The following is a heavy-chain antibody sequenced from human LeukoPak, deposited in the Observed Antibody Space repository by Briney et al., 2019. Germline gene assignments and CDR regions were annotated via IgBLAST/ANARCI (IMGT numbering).Heavy chain of an antibody. CDR1: GGSISSGGYY. V-gene: IGHV4-31*03. CDR3: ARDTALVYYDSSGYTRVFDY. J-gene: IGHJ4*02. Sequence: SQTLSLTCTVSGGSISSGGYYWSWIRQHPGKGLEWIGYIYYSGSTYYNPSLKSRVTISVDTSKNQFSLKLSSVTAADTAVYYCARDTALVYYDSSGYTRVFDYWGQGTLVTVSS. D-gene: IGHD3-22*01. CDR2: IYYSGST.